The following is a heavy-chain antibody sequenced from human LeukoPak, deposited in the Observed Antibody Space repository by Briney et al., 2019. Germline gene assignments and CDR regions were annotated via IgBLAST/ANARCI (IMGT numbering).Heavy chain of an antibody. CDR3: ARGARGYSYG. CDR2: MYHSGST. V-gene: IGHV4-59*01. D-gene: IGHD5-18*01. J-gene: IGHJ4*02. CDR1: GGSLSSYY. Sequence: SETLSLTCTVSGGSLSSYYCSWIRQPPGNGLEWIGYMYHSGSTNYNPSLKSRVTISVDTSKNQFSLELSSVTAEDTAVYYCARGARGYSYGWGQGTLVTVSS.